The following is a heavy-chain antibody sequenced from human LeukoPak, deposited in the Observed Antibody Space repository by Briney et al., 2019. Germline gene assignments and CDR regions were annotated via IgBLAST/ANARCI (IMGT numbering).Heavy chain of an antibody. Sequence: GGSLRLSCAASGFTFNNYWMHWVRQAPGKGLVWVSRISKDGSTTNYADSVKGRFTISRDNAKNTLYLQMNSLTAEDTALYYCARGASSGHRIDYWGQGTLVTVSS. V-gene: IGHV3-74*01. J-gene: IGHJ4*02. CDR2: ISKDGSTT. CDR1: GFTFNNYW. D-gene: IGHD2-21*01. CDR3: ARGASSGHRIDY.